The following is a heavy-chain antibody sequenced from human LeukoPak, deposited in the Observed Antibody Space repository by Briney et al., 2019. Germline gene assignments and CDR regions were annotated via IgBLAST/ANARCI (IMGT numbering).Heavy chain of an antibody. CDR2: ISGSGGST. Sequence: RGSLRLSCAASGFTFSSYAMSWVRQAPGKGLEWVSAISGSGGSTYYADSVKGRFTISRDNSKNTLYLQMNSLRAEDTAVYYCAKNPSAVGATEDYWGQGTLVTVSS. D-gene: IGHD1-26*01. CDR3: AKNPSAVGATEDY. J-gene: IGHJ4*02. CDR1: GFTFSSYA. V-gene: IGHV3-23*01.